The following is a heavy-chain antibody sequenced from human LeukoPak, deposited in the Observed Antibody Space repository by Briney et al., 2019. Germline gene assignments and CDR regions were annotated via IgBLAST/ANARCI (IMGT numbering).Heavy chain of an antibody. Sequence: ASETLSLTCTVSGYSISNGYYWGWIRQPPGKGLEWVGSISHRGSTYYNPSLKSRVTISVDTSKNQFSLKLSSVTAADTAVYYCARLRYMVRGNYWGQGTLVTVSS. V-gene: IGHV4-38-2*02. CDR1: GYSISNGYY. D-gene: IGHD3-10*01. CDR2: ISHRGST. J-gene: IGHJ4*02. CDR3: ARLRYMVRGNY.